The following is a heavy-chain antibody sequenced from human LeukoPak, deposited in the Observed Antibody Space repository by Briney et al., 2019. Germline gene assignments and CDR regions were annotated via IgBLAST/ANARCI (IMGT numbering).Heavy chain of an antibody. Sequence: ESGPTLVKPTQVLXLTCTFSGFSLSTSGVGVGWIRQPPGKALEWLALIYWNDDKRYSPSLKTRLTIAKDTSKSQVVLTMTNMDPVDTATYYCAHTIPASGEFDYWGQGTLVTVSS. CDR1: GFSLSTSGVG. V-gene: IGHV2-5*01. D-gene: IGHD6-13*01. CDR2: IYWNDDK. J-gene: IGHJ4*02. CDR3: AHTIPASGEFDY.